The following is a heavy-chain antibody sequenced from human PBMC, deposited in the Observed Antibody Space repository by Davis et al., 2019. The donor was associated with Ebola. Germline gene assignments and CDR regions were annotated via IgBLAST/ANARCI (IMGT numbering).Heavy chain of an antibody. CDR1: GFTFSSYN. J-gene: IGHJ6*04. CDR3: ARSWLSPYYYYGMDV. V-gene: IGHV3-21*06. D-gene: IGHD3-9*01. Sequence: GESLKISCAASGFTFSSYNMNWVRQAPGKGLEWVSSIISSTSYIYYADSVKGRFTISRDNSKNVLYLQMNSLRDEDTAVYYCARSWLSPYYYYGMDVWGKGTTVTVSS. CDR2: IISSTSYI.